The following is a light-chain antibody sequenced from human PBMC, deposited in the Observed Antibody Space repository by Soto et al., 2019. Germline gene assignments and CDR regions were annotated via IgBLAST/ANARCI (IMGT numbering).Light chain of an antibody. J-gene: IGKJ1*01. CDR3: QQYYSFPWT. V-gene: IGKV1-9*01. CDR1: QGICSS. CDR2: AAS. Sequence: IQLTPFPSSRSASVGDRVTITCRASQGICSSLDWYQQKPGKAPELLIYAASTLQSGVPSRFSGSGSGTDFTLTISCLQSEDFATYYCQQYYSFPWTFGQGTKVDIK.